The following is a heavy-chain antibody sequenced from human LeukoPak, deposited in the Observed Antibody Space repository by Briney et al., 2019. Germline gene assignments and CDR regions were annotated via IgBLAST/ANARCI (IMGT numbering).Heavy chain of an antibody. Sequence: PGGSLRLSCVASGFTFNTHGMHWVRQAPGKGLEWVAFIQFDGSKIDYADSVKGRFTISRDNSKNTLYLQMNSLRAEDTAVYYCAKVFSGSYSHFDYWGQGTLVTVSS. D-gene: IGHD1-26*01. CDR3: AKVFSGSYSHFDY. CDR1: GFTFNTHG. J-gene: IGHJ4*02. V-gene: IGHV3-30*02. CDR2: IQFDGSKI.